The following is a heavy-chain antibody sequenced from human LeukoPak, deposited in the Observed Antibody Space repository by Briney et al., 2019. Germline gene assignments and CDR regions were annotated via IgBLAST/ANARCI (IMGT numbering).Heavy chain of an antibody. D-gene: IGHD6-19*01. V-gene: IGHV4-4*02. CDR1: GGSISSSNW. J-gene: IGHJ4*02. CDR3: ARDPSGSGWRNFDY. CDR2: IYHSGST. Sequence: ETQSLTCAVSGGSISSSNWWSWVRQPPGKGLEWIGEIYHSGSTNYNPSLKSRVTISVDKSKNQFSLKLSSVTAADTAVYYCARDPSGSGWRNFDYWGQGTLDTVSS.